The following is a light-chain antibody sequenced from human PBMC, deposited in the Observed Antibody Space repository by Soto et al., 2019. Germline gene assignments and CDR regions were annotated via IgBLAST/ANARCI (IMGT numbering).Light chain of an antibody. CDR3: QQSYMDPIT. CDR1: QSISTY. Sequence: IHLTQSPSSLSASVGNRFTITCGASQSISTYLNWYQKKLGKAPNLLIYDASRLQSGVPSRFSGSGGGTDFTLSISSVQPEDFETYFCQQSYMDPITFGQGTRLEIK. V-gene: IGKV1-39*01. J-gene: IGKJ5*01. CDR2: DAS.